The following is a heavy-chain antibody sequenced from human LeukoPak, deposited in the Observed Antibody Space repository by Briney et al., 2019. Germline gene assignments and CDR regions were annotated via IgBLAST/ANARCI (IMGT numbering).Heavy chain of an antibody. CDR3: ARERETDYDILTGYWRYFDY. V-gene: IGHV1-69*05. J-gene: IGHJ4*02. Sequence: ALVKVSCKASGGTFSSYAISWVRQAPGQGLEWMGRIIPIFGTANYAQKFQGRVTITTDESTSTAYMELSSLRSEDTAVYYCARERETDYDILTGYWRYFDYWGQGTLVTVSS. D-gene: IGHD3-9*01. CDR2: IIPIFGTA. CDR1: GGTFSSYA.